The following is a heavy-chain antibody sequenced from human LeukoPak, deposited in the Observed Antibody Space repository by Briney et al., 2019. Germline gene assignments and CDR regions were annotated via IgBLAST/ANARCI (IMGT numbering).Heavy chain of an antibody. Sequence: GGSLRLSCAASGFTVSSNYMSWVRQAPGKGLEWVSYISSSSSTIYYADSVKGRFTISRDNAKNSLYLQMNSLRDEDTAVYYCARLSGGSGSYPYYYGMDVWGQGTTDTVSS. CDR2: ISSSSSTI. CDR3: ARLSGGSGSYPYYYGMDV. J-gene: IGHJ6*02. V-gene: IGHV3-48*02. D-gene: IGHD3-10*01. CDR1: GFTVSSNY.